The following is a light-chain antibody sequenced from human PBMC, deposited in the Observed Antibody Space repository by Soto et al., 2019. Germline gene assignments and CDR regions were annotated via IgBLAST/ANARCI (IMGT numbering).Light chain of an antibody. J-gene: IGKJ4*01. CDR1: QSVSSY. Sequence: EIVLTQSPATLSLSPGERATLSCRASQSVSSYLAWYQQKPGQAPRLLIYDASNRTTGIPARFSGSGSGTDFALTISSLEPEDFAVSYCQQRSNWHTFGGGTKVEIK. CDR2: DAS. CDR3: QQRSNWHT. V-gene: IGKV3-11*01.